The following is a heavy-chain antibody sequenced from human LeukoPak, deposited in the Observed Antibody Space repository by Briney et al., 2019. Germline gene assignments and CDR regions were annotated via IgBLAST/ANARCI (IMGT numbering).Heavy chain of an antibody. CDR1: GYTFTDHY. CDR2: INVYNGNT. J-gene: IGHJ3*02. V-gene: IGHV1-18*04. D-gene: IGHD1-26*01. CDR3: ASAGIDRWELLTHAFDI. Sequence: ASVKVSCKASGYTFTDHYMHWVRQAPGQGLEWMGWINVYNGNTNNAQKLQGRVTMTTDTSTSTAYMELRSLRSDDTAVYYCASAGIDRWELLTHAFDIWGQGTMVTVSS.